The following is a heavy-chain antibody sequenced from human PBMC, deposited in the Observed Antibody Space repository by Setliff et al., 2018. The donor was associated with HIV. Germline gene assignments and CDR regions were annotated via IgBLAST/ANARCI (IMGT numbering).Heavy chain of an antibody. CDR3: ASRGVSDWYYRSGFDP. D-gene: IGHD2-21*02. CDR2: IYYSYST. V-gene: IGHV4-39*01. Sequence: SETLSLTCTVSGDSISSSSYYWGWIRQPPGKGLEWIGSIYYSYSTYYNPSLKSRVTISLDTSKNQLSLKLSSVTAAHTPVYYCASRGVSDWYYRSGFDPWGQGTLVTVSS. CDR1: GDSISSSSYY. J-gene: IGHJ5*02.